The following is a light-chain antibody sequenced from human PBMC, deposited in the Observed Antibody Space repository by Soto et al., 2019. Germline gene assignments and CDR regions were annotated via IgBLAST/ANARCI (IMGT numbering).Light chain of an antibody. CDR1: SSDVGIFNL. J-gene: IGLJ1*01. Sequence: QSVLTQPASVSGSPGQSITISCTGTSSDVGIFNLVSWYQQHPGKAPILMIYEVSKRPSGVSNRFSGSKSGNTASLTFSGLQAEDEADYYCCSYAGSSTPLIFGTGTKVTVL. V-gene: IGLV2-23*02. CDR2: EVS. CDR3: CSYAGSSTPLI.